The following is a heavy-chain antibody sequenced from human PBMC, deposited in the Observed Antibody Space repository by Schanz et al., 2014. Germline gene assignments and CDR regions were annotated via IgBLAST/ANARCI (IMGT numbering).Heavy chain of an antibody. CDR1: GYTFTSYG. CDR3: ARDAADFYDILTEEDY. V-gene: IGHV1-18*01. CDR2: ISAYNGNT. Sequence: IQLVQSGPEVKKPGASVRVSCKASGYTFTSYGISWVRQAPGQGLEWMGWISAYNGNTKYPQKLQGRVTMTTDTSTSTAYMELRSLRSDDTAVYYCARDAADFYDILTEEDYWGQGTLVTVSS. J-gene: IGHJ4*02. D-gene: IGHD3-9*01.